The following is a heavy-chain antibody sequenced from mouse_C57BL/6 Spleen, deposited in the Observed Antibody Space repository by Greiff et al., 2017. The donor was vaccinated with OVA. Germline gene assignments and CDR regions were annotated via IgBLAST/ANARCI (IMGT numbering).Heavy chain of an antibody. V-gene: IGHV1-82*01. Sequence: VQGVESGPELVKPGASVKISCKASGYAFSSSWMNWVKQRPGKGLEWIGWIYPGDGDTNCNGKFKGKATLTADKSSSTAYMQLSSLTSEDSAVYFCARRADSGYCGSSYFDYWGQGTTLTVSS. CDR1: GYAFSSSW. D-gene: IGHD1-1*01. CDR2: IYPGDGDT. CDR3: ARRADSGYCGSSYFDY. J-gene: IGHJ2*01.